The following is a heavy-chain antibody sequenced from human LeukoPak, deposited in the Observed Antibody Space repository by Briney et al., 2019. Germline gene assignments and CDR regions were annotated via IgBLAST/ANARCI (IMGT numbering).Heavy chain of an antibody. D-gene: IGHD2-21*02. CDR2: ISGSGGST. J-gene: IGHJ4*02. V-gene: IGHV3-23*01. CDR1: GFTFSSYA. Sequence: GGSLRLSCAASGFTFSSYAMSWVRQAPGKGLEWVSAISGSGGSTYYADSVRGRFTISRDNSKNTLYLQMNSLRAEDTAVYYCAKDSMAVTVNFDYWGQGTLVTVSS. CDR3: AKDSMAVTVNFDY.